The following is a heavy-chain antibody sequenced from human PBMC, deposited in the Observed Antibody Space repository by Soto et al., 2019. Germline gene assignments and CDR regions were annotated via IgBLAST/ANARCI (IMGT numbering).Heavy chain of an antibody. D-gene: IGHD3-10*01. CDR2: IKSKTDGGTT. J-gene: IGHJ6*02. Sequence: GGSLRLSCAASGFTFSNAWMSWVRQAPGKGLEWVGRIKSKTDGGTTDYAAPVKGRFTISRDDSKNTLYLQMNSLKTEDTAVYYCTTDRGLQLLWFGEFTSHGMDVWGQGTTVTVSS. CDR1: GFTFSNAW. CDR3: TTDRGLQLLWFGEFTSHGMDV. V-gene: IGHV3-15*01.